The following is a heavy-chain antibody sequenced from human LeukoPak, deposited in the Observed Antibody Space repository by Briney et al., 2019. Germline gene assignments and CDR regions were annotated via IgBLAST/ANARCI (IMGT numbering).Heavy chain of an antibody. CDR3: AKDQGYSYYYLDY. CDR1: GFTFNNHA. CDR2: INGNGAST. V-gene: IGHV3-23*01. J-gene: IGHJ4*02. D-gene: IGHD5-18*01. Sequence: PGGSLTLSCAGSGFTFNNHAMSWVRQAPGKGLEWVSGINGNGASTYYSDSVKGRFTTSRDNSKNTLYLQMSSLRAEDTAIYYCAKDQGYSYYYLDYWGQGTLVTVSS.